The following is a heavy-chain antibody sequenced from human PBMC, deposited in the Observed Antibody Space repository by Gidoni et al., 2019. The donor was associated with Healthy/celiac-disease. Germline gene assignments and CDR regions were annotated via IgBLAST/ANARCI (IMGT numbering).Heavy chain of an antibody. V-gene: IGHV4-30-4*01. J-gene: IGHJ6*02. CDR1: GGSISSGDYY. CDR2: IYYSGST. CDR3: AREGIYCSGGSCYPADPEPYYYYGMDV. Sequence: QVQLQESGPGLVKPSQTLSLTCPVSGGSISSGDYYWSWIRQPPGKGLEWIGYIYYSGSTYYNPSLKSRVTISVDTSKNQFSLKLSSVTAADTAVYYCAREGIYCSGGSCYPADPEPYYYYGMDVWGQGTTVTVSS. D-gene: IGHD2-15*01.